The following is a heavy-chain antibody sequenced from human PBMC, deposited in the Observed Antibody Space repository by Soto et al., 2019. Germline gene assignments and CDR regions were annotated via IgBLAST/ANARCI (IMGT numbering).Heavy chain of an antibody. Sequence: SETLSLTCTVSGGSISSYYWSWIRQPPGKGLEWIGYIYYSGSTNYNPSLKSRVTISVDTSKNQFSLKLSSVTAADTAVYYCERDLTLGSHRLYGMDVWGQGTTVTVSS. J-gene: IGHJ6*02. CDR2: IYYSGST. CDR3: ERDLTLGSHRLYGMDV. CDR1: GGSISSYY. V-gene: IGHV4-59*12.